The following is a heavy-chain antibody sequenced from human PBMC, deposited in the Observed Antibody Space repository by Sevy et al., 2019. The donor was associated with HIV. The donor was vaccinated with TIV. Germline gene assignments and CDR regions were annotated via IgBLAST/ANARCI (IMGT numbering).Heavy chain of an antibody. Sequence: GGSLRLSCAASGFTFSSYSMNWVRQARGKGLEWVSAISGLSNYIYYAESLKGRFIISRDNAKNTMYLQMNSLRAGETAVYYCATGPPDGSYDYFDYWGQGTLVTVSS. CDR3: ATGPPDGSYDYFDY. CDR1: GFTFSSYS. V-gene: IGHV3-21*06. CDR2: ISGLSNYI. D-gene: IGHD1-26*01. J-gene: IGHJ4*02.